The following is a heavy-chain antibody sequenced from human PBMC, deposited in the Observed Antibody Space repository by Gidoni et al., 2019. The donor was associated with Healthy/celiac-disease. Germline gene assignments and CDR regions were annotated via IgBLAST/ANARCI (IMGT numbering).Heavy chain of an antibody. CDR1: GFTFSSYA. V-gene: IGHV3-30-3*01. Sequence: QVQLVESGGGVVQPGRSLRLSCAASGFTFSSYAMHWVRQAPGKGLEWVAVISYDGSNKYYADSVKGRFTISRDNSKNTLYLQMNSLRAEDTAVYYCARDQIDKITGTTFCDYWGQGTLVTVSS. CDR3: ARDQIDKITGTTFCDY. J-gene: IGHJ4*02. CDR2: ISYDGSNK. D-gene: IGHD1-7*01.